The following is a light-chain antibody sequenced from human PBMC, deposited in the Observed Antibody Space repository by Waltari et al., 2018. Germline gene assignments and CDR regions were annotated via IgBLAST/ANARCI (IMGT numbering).Light chain of an antibody. Sequence: QSALAQPASVSGSPGQSITISCTGTSSDVGSYNLVSWYQQHPGKVPKLMIYEVSKRPSGVSNRFAGAKSGNTASLTISGLQAEDEADYYCCSYVGGSALIFGGGTKLTVL. J-gene: IGLJ2*01. CDR3: CSYVGGSALI. CDR2: EVS. CDR1: SSDVGSYNL. V-gene: IGLV2-23*02.